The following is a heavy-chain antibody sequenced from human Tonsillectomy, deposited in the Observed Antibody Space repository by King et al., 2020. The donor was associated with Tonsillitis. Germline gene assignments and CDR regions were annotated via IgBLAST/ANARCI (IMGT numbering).Heavy chain of an antibody. V-gene: IGHV4-39*01. J-gene: IGHJ4*02. Sequence: QLQESGPGLVKPSETLSLTCTVSGGSISSSSYYWGWIRQPPGKGLEWIGSIYYSWSTYYNPSLKSRVTISVDTSKNQFSLKLSSVTAADTAVYYCASPSKDPAVAGGYFDYWGQGTLVTVSS. CDR2: IYYSWST. CDR1: GGSISSSSYY. CDR3: ASPSKDPAVAGGYFDY. D-gene: IGHD6-19*01.